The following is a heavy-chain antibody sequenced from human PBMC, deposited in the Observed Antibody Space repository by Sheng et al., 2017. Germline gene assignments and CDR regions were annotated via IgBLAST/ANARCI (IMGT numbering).Heavy chain of an antibody. CDR2: LVPKFGRR. D-gene: IGHD1-26*01. J-gene: IGHJ4*02. V-gene: IGHV1-69*05. Sequence: QVQLMQSGAEVKMPGSSVKVSCKASGDIFSSYSLSWVRQAPGQGLEWVGGLVPKFGRRTSAQKFQGRVTITTDASMSTAYLELSSLRPEDTAVYYCARRYSGSYYDYWGQGTLVTVSS. CDR3: ARRYSGSYYDY. CDR1: GDIFSSYS.